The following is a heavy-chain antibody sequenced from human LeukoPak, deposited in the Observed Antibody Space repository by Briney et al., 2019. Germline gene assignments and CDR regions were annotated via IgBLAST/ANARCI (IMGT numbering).Heavy chain of an antibody. CDR1: GDSITTYY. J-gene: IGHJ4*02. V-gene: IGHV4-59*10. CDR2: INTSGST. Sequence: PSETLSLTCAVSGDSITTYYWSWVRQPAGKGLEWIGRINTSGSTNYKPSLKSRVTMSLDTSNRQFSLKLTSVTAADTAVYFCARYYGSGRDADYWGQGPLVTVSS. D-gene: IGHD3-10*01. CDR3: ARYYGSGRDADY.